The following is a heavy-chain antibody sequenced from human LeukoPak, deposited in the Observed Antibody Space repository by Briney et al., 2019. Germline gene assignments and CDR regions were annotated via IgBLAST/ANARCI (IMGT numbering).Heavy chain of an antibody. CDR1: GYTFTSYG. CDR2: NSAYNGNT. J-gene: IGHJ4*02. V-gene: IGHV1-18*01. D-gene: IGHD6-19*01. Sequence: ASVKVSCKASGYTFTSYGISWVRQAPGQGLEWMGWNSAYNGNTNYAQKLQGRVTMTTDTSTSTAYMELRSLRSDDTAVYYCARSRGRYSSGWWGIDYWGQGTLVTVSS. CDR3: ARSRGRYSSGWWGIDY.